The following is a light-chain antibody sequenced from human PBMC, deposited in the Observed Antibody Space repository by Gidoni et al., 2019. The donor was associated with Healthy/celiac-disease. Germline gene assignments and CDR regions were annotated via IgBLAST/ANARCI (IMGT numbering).Light chain of an antibody. CDR1: QSISSY. V-gene: IGKV1-39*01. CDR3: QQSYSTPRL. Sequence: DIQMTQSPSSLSASVGDRVTITCGASQSISSYLNWYQQKPGKAPKLLIYAASSLQSGVPSRFSGSGSGTDFTLTISSLQPEDFATYYCQQSYSTPRLFGQGTKVEIK. J-gene: IGKJ1*01. CDR2: AAS.